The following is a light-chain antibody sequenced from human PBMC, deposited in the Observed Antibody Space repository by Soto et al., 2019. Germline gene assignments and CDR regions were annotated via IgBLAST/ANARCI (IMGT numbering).Light chain of an antibody. CDR2: EVS. Sequence: QSALTQPASVSGSPGQSITISCTGTSSDVGGYDYVSWYQVHPGKAPKLMVFEVSNRPSGVSYRFSGSKSGNTASLTISGLQAEDEPDYFCSSYSISTAYLFGTGTKVTVL. CDR1: SSDVGGYDY. CDR3: SSYSISTAYL. J-gene: IGLJ1*01. V-gene: IGLV2-14*01.